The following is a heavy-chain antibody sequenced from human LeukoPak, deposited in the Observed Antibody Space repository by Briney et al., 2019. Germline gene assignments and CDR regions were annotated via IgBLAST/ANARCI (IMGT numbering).Heavy chain of an antibody. CDR1: GGTFSSYA. J-gene: IGHJ4*02. V-gene: IGHV1-69*01. CDR3: ARGSRDGGDY. Sequence: AASVTVSCKPSGGTFSSYAISWVRQAPGQGLEWMGGIIPIFGTANYAQKFQGRVTITADESTSTAYMELSSLRSEDTAVYYCARGSRDGGDYWGQGTLVTVSS. D-gene: IGHD4-23*01. CDR2: IIPIFGTA.